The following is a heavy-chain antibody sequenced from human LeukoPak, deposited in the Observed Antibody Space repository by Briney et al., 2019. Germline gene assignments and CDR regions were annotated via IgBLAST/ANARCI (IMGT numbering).Heavy chain of an antibody. CDR2: IWYDGSNK. CDR1: GFTFSSYG. J-gene: IGHJ4*02. D-gene: IGHD3-10*01. Sequence: PGGSLRLSCAASGFTFSSYGMHWVRQAPGKGLEWVAVIWYDGSNKYYADSVKGRFTISRDNSKNTLYLQMNSLRAEDTAVYYCARDSSVRGLDYWGQGTLVTVSS. CDR3: ARDSSVRGLDY. V-gene: IGHV3-33*01.